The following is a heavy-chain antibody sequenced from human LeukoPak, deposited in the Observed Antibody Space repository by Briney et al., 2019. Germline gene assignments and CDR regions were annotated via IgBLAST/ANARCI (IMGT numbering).Heavy chain of an antibody. J-gene: IGHJ5*02. CDR2: IYWDDDK. V-gene: IGHV2-5*02. D-gene: IGHD3-3*01. CDR1: GFSLSTSGVG. CDR3: ARIRSGTYDFWSGYLSTESLLHGSHFDP. Sequence: SGPTLVNPTQTLTLTCTFSGFSLSTSGVGVGWIRQPPGKALEWLALIYWDDDKRYSPSLKSRLTITKDTSKSQVVLTMTNMDPVDTATYYCARIRSGTYDFWSGYLSTESLLHGSHFDPWGQGTLVTVSS.